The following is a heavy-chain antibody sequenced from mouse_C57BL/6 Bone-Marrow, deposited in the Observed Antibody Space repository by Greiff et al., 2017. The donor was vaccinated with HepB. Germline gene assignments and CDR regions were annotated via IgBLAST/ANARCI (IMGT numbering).Heavy chain of an antibody. CDR1: GYTFTSYG. V-gene: IGHV1-81*01. J-gene: IGHJ3*01. CDR2: IYPRSGNT. D-gene: IGHD1-1*01. Sequence: VQLQQSGAELARPGASVKLSCKASGYTFTSYGISWVKQRTGQGLEWIGEIYPRSGNTYYNEKFKGKATLTADKSSSTAYMELRSLTSEDSAVYFGARAYYGSSYGFAYWGQGTLVTVSA. CDR3: ARAYYGSSYGFAY.